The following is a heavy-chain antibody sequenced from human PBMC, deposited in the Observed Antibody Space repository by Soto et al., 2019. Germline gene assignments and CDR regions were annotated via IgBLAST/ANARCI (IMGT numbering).Heavy chain of an antibody. D-gene: IGHD2-21*01. Sequence: EVQLVESGGGLVQPGGSLSLPFAASGFLFSTYWMFWSGQVPRKGLLWVSRIKSDGSSTSYADSVKGRFTISRDNTKNTLYLQMTSLRAEDTAVYYCAIGGGDYNYFDHWGQGILVTVSS. CDR3: AIGGGDYNYFDH. CDR1: GFLFSTYW. J-gene: IGHJ4*02. CDR2: IKSDGSST. V-gene: IGHV3-74*01.